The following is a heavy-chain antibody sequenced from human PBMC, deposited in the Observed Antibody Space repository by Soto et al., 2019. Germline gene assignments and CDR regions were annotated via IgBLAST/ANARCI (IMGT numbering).Heavy chain of an antibody. Sequence: QVQLQQWGAGLLKPSETLSLTCAVYGGSFSGYYWSWIRQPPGKGLEWIGEINHSGSTNYNPYLKSRVTISVDTSKNQFYLKLSSVTAADPAVYYCAGYSSSSPFDYWGQGTLVTVSS. CDR3: AGYSSSSPFDY. D-gene: IGHD6-6*01. V-gene: IGHV4-34*01. CDR1: GGSFSGYY. CDR2: INHSGST. J-gene: IGHJ4*02.